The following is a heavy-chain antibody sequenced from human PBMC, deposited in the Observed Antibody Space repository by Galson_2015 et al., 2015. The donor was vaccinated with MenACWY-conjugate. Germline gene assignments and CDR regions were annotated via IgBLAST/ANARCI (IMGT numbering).Heavy chain of an antibody. J-gene: IGHJ5*02. V-gene: IGHV1-69*13. CDR2: IAPLHGTP. Sequence: SVKVSCKASGGTFRTYPISWVRQAPGQGLEWMGGIAPLHGTPNYAQKFQGRVTMTADASTSTAYMELDSLGSEDTAVYYCARDPREVAAMIVLVPNGWFDPWGQGTLVTVSS. CDR1: GGTFRTYP. CDR3: ARDPREVAAMIVLVPNGWFDP. D-gene: IGHD3-22*01.